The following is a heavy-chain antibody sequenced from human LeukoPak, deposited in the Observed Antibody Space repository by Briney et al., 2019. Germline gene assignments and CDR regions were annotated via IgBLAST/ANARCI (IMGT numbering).Heavy chain of an antibody. CDR3: ARRYYDNDGYFYFDY. CDR1: GYSSTSYW. CDR2: IYPGDSDT. D-gene: IGHD3-22*01. V-gene: IGHV5-51*01. J-gene: IGHJ4*02. Sequence: GQSLNISCKGSGYSSTSYWIGWARQMTRKGMDWMGVIYPGDSDTRYSPSFQGQVTISADKSTSTAYLQWSSLKASDTAMYYCARRYYDNDGYFYFDYWGQGTPVTVSS.